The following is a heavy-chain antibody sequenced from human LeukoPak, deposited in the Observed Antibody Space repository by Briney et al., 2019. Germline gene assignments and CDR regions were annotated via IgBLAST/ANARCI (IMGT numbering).Heavy chain of an antibody. J-gene: IGHJ4*02. CDR3: VKDQHCSSTSCYAVLFDY. CDR2: ISYDGSNK. CDR1: GFTFSSYG. V-gene: IGHV3-30*18. Sequence: GRSLRLSCAASGFTFSSYGMHWVRQAPGKGLEWVAVISYDGSNKYYADSVKGRFTISRDNSKNTLYLQMSSLRAEDTAVYYCVKDQHCSSTSCYAVLFDYWGQGTLVTVSS. D-gene: IGHD2-2*01.